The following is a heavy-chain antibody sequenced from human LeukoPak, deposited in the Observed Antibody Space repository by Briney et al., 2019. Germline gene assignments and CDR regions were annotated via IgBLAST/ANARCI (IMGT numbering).Heavy chain of an antibody. J-gene: IGHJ4*02. V-gene: IGHV3-20*04. CDR2: IIWDGGST. CDR1: AFSFDIYG. D-gene: IGHD5-18*01. CDR3: ARDTLYGYVPTYY. Sequence: GGSMTLACAASAFSFDIYGMSWVSQAPREWLGWVSGIIWDGGSTGYADSMTGRFTLSRANAKNSLYLQMTSLRAEDTALYYCARDTLYGYVPTYYWGQGTPVTVSS.